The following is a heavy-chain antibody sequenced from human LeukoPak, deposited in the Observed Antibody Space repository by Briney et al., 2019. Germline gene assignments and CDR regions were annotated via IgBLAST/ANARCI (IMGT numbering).Heavy chain of an antibody. Sequence: GASVKVSCTASGYSFTGYYMHWVRQAPGQGLEWMGWINPNSGGTHSAQKFQGRVTMTRDTSISTTYMELSRLRSDDTAVYYCARDSYYASGSPLDYWGQGTLVTVSS. J-gene: IGHJ4*02. D-gene: IGHD3-10*01. V-gene: IGHV1-2*02. CDR2: INPNSGGT. CDR3: ARDSYYASGSPLDY. CDR1: GYSFTGYY.